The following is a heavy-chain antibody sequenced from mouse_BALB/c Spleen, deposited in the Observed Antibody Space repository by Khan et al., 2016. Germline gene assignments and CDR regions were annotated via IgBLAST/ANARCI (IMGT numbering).Heavy chain of an antibody. V-gene: IGHV9-2-1*01. J-gene: IGHJ1*01. Sequence: QIQLVQSGPELKKPGETVKISCKASGYIFTDYSIHWVKQTPGKGLKWMGWKKTETDEPTYADDFKGRVAFSLETSATTAYLQINNLKNEDTATYCCARRIRWYFDVWGAGTTVTVSS. CDR3: ARRIRWYFDV. CDR2: KKTETDEP. CDR1: GYIFTDYS. D-gene: IGHD1-1*01.